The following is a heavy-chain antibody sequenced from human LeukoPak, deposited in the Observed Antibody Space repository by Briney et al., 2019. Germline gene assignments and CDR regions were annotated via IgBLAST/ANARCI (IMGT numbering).Heavy chain of an antibody. CDR2: IYYSGST. V-gene: IGHV4-59*01. CDR3: ARSRIVGATTYYYYYMDV. J-gene: IGHJ6*03. CDR1: GGSISSYY. Sequence: PSETLSLTCTVSGGSISSYYWSWIRQPPGKGLEWIGYIYYSGSTNYNPSLKSRVTISVDTSKNQFSLKLSSVTAADTAVYYCARSRIVGATTYYYYYMDVWGKGTTVTISS. D-gene: IGHD1-26*01.